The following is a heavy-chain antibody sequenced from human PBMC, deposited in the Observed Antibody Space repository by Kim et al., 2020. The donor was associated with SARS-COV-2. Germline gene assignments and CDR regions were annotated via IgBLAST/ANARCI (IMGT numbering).Heavy chain of an antibody. CDR2: ISGSGGTT. CDR1: GFTFGSYA. CDR3: AKAEGYYDSTGYGYYFDY. Sequence: GGSLRLSCAASGFTFGSYAMTWVRQAPGKGLEWVSIISGSGGTTYYADSVKGRFTISRDNSKSTLFLQMNGLRAEDTAVYYCAKAEGYYDSTGYGYYFDYWGQGTLVTVSS. J-gene: IGHJ4*02. V-gene: IGHV3-23*01. D-gene: IGHD3-22*01.